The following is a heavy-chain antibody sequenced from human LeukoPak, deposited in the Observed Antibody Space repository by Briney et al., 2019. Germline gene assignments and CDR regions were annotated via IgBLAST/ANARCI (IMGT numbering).Heavy chain of an antibody. CDR1: GWSFSGYY. Sequence: SETLSLTCAVYGWSFSGYYWSWIRQPPGKGLEWSGEINHSGSTNYNPSLKSRVTISVDTSKNQFSLKLSSVTAADTAVYYCARGPILGYCSSTSCRNWFDPWGQGTLVTVSS. J-gene: IGHJ5*02. V-gene: IGHV4-34*01. D-gene: IGHD2-2*01. CDR2: INHSGST. CDR3: ARGPILGYCSSTSCRNWFDP.